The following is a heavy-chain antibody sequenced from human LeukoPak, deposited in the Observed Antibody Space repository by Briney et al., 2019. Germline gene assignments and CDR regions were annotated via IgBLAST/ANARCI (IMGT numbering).Heavy chain of an antibody. CDR1: GFTFDDYA. Sequence: PGRSLRLSCAASGFTFDDYAMHWVRQAPGKGLEWVSGISWNSGSIGYADSVKGRFTISRDNAKNSLYLQMNSLRAEDTALYYCAKDVSSAYYGMDVWGQGTTVTVSS. J-gene: IGHJ6*02. CDR2: ISWNSGSI. V-gene: IGHV3-9*01. CDR3: AKDVSSAYYGMDV.